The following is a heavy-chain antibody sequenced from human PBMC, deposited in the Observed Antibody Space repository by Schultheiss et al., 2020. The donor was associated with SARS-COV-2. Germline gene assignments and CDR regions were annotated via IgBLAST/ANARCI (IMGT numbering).Heavy chain of an antibody. CDR1: GFTFSSYA. V-gene: IGHV3-21*01. CDR2: ISSSSSYI. CDR3: ATDAEYSSSSVIDY. D-gene: IGHD6-6*01. J-gene: IGHJ4*02. Sequence: GGSLRLSCAASGFTFSSYAMSWVRQAPGKGLEWVSSISSSSSYIYYADSVKGRFTISRDNSRNTLYLQMNSLRAEDTAVYFCATDAEYSSSSVIDYWGQGTLVTVSS.